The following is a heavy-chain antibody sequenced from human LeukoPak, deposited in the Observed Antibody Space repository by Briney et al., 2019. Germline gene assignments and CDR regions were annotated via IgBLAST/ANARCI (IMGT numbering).Heavy chain of an antibody. CDR3: AKDIVEPGLHFDH. J-gene: IGHJ4*02. V-gene: IGHV1-69*05. CDR1: GGTFSSYA. CDR2: IIPIFGTA. D-gene: IGHD2-2*01. Sequence: ASVKVSCKASGGTFSSYAISWVRQAPGQGLEWMGGIIPIFGTANYAQKFQGRVTITTDESTSTAYMELSSLRSEDTAVYYCAKDIVEPGLHFDHWGQGTLVTVSS.